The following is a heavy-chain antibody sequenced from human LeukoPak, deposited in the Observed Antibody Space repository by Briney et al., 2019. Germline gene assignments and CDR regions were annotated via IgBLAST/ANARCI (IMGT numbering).Heavy chain of an antibody. Sequence: ASVKVSCKASGYTFTSYGISWVRQAPEQGLEWMGWISAYNGNTNYAQKLQGRVTMTTDTSTSTAYMELRSLRSDDTAVYYCARDCSSTSCYKEWYSYYYGMDVWGQGTTVTVSS. CDR2: ISAYNGNT. CDR1: GYTFTSYG. V-gene: IGHV1-18*01. J-gene: IGHJ6*02. D-gene: IGHD2-2*02. CDR3: ARDCSSTSCYKEWYSYYYGMDV.